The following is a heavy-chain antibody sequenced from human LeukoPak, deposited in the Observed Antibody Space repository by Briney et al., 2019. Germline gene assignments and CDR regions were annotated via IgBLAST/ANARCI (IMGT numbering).Heavy chain of an antibody. D-gene: IGHD1-1*01. J-gene: IGHJ4*02. V-gene: IGHV3-23*01. Sequence: AGGSLRLSCAASGFTFSSYEMNWVRQAPGKGLEWVSAISGSGGSTYYADSVKGRFTISRDNSKNTLYLQMNSLRAEDTAVYYCAKFPVLAGGLFDYWGQGTLVTVSS. CDR3: AKFPVLAGGLFDY. CDR1: GFTFSSYE. CDR2: ISGSGGST.